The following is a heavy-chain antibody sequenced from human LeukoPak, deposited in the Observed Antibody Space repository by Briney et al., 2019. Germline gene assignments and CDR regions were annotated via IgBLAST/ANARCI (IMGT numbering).Heavy chain of an antibody. CDR2: ISYDGSEI. J-gene: IGHJ4*02. V-gene: IGHV3-30-3*01. CDR3: ARDDDSSPYQGYFDS. Sequence: GGSLRLSCAASGFTFSSYAIHWVRQAPGKGLEWVTVISYDGSEIYFADSVKGRFTISRDNSKNVVYLLMTNLRAEDTAVYYYARDDDSSPYQGYFDSWGQGALVTVSS. D-gene: IGHD3-22*01. CDR1: GFTFSSYA.